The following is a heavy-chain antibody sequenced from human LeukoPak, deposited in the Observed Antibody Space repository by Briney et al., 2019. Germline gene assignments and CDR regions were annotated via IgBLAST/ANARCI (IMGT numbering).Heavy chain of an antibody. CDR1: GYTFTSYD. Sequence: ASVKVSCKASGYTFTSYDINWVRQATGQGLEWMGWMNPNSGNTGYALKFQGRVTITRNTSISTAYMELSSLRSDDTAVYFCARDLAYGDPPSGFDPWGQGTLVTVSS. J-gene: IGHJ5*02. D-gene: IGHD4-17*01. CDR3: ARDLAYGDPPSGFDP. CDR2: MNPNSGNT. V-gene: IGHV1-8*03.